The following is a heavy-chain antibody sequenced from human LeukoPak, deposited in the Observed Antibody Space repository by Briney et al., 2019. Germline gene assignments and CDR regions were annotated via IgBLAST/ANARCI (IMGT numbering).Heavy chain of an antibody. D-gene: IGHD3-10*01. CDR2: IYDSGST. V-gene: IGHV4-39*01. Sequence: PSETLSLTCTVSGGSIRSSYYYWGWIRQPPGKGLEWIGSIYDSGSTYYNPSLKSRVTISVDTSKNQFSLKLNSVTAADTAVYYCARTRLLWFGELLFRDAFDIWGQGTMVTVSS. CDR1: GGSIRSSYYY. CDR3: ARTRLLWFGELLFRDAFDI. J-gene: IGHJ3*02.